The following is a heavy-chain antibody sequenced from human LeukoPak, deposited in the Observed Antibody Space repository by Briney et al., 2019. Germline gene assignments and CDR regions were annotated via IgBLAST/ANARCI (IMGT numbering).Heavy chain of an antibody. Sequence: PGGSLRLSCAASGFTFSSYAMSWVRQAPGKGLEWVSAISGSGGSTYYADSVKGRFTISRDNSKNTLYLQMNSLRAEDTAVYYCARGGRNSGWFGELLFDYWGQGTLVTVSS. V-gene: IGHV3-23*01. D-gene: IGHD3-10*01. CDR2: ISGSGGST. J-gene: IGHJ4*02. CDR1: GFTFSSYA. CDR3: ARGGRNSGWFGELLFDY.